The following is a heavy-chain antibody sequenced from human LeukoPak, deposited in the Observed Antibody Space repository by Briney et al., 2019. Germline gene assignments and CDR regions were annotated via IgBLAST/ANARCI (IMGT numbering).Heavy chain of an antibody. V-gene: IGHV3-30*03. Sequence: QTGGSLRLSCAASGFTFSSYGMHWVRQAPGKGLEWVAVISYDGSNKYYADSVKGRFTISRDNSKNTLYLQMNSLRAEDTAVYYCARVLKYSSWYVGSWFDPWGQGTLVTVSS. CDR1: GFTFSSYG. CDR3: ARVLKYSSWYVGSWFDP. J-gene: IGHJ5*02. D-gene: IGHD6-13*01. CDR2: ISYDGSNK.